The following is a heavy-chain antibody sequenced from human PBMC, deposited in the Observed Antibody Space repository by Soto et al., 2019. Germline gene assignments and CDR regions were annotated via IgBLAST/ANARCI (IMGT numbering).Heavy chain of an antibody. CDR1: GFSFSNYG. D-gene: IGHD3-3*01. CDR3: ARDPRVETTLMAVFQG. J-gene: IGHJ1*01. Sequence: QVQLVESGGGVVQPGRSLRLSCAGSGFSFSNYGMHWVRQAPGKGLEWVALIWYDGSNKYYADSVKGRFTISRDNSKNTLYLQVSSLRNEDTAVYYCARDPRVETTLMAVFQGWGQGTLVTVSS. CDR2: IWYDGSNK. V-gene: IGHV3-33*01.